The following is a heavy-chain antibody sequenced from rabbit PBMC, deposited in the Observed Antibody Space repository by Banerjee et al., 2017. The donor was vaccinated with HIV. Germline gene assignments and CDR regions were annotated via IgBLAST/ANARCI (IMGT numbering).Heavy chain of an antibody. CDR2: IYAGSSGST. V-gene: IGHV1S45*01. D-gene: IGHD6-1*01. CDR3: ARDLRKYSDYYADGGAGYALNL. CDR1: GFSFSSSYY. Sequence: QEQLEESGGDLVKPGASLTLTCTASGFSFSSSYYMCWVRQAPGKGLEWIACIYAGSSGSTDYASWAKGRFTISKTSSTTVTLQMTSLTAADTATYFCARDLRKYSDYYADGGAGYALNLWGQGTLVTVS. J-gene: IGHJ4*01.